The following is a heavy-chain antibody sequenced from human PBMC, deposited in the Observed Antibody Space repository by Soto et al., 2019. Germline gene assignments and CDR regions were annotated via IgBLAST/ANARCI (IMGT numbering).Heavy chain of an antibody. CDR3: ARGGFGVVTKRGYYFDY. V-gene: IGHV4-31*03. Sequence: QVQLQESGPGLVKPSQTLSLTCTVSGGSISSGGYYWSWIRQHPGKGLEWIGDLYYSGSTYYNPSLKSRVTISVDTSKNQFSLKLSSVTAADTAVYYCARGGFGVVTKRGYYFDYWGQGTLVTVSS. D-gene: IGHD3-3*01. CDR2: LYYSGST. CDR1: GGSISSGGYY. J-gene: IGHJ4*02.